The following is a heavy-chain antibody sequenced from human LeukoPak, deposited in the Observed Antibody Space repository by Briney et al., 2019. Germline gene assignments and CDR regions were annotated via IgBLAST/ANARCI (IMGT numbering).Heavy chain of an antibody. J-gene: IGHJ4*02. D-gene: IGHD3-3*01. CDR3: ARASYYDFWSGHWEGFDY. CDR2: IYYSGST. CDR1: GGSISSCY. Sequence: PSETLSLTCTVSGGSISSCYWSWIRQPPGKGLEWIGYIYYSGSTNYNPSLKSRVTISVDTSKNQFSLKLSSVTAADTAVYYCARASYYDFWSGHWEGFDYWGQGTLVTVSS. V-gene: IGHV4-59*01.